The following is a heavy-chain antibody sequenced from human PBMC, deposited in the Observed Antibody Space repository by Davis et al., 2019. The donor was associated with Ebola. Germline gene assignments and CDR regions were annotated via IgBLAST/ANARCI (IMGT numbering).Heavy chain of an antibody. V-gene: IGHV3-23*01. CDR2: ISGSGGST. D-gene: IGHD1-26*01. CDR3: ARSRWVGATYFDY. J-gene: IGHJ4*02. CDR1: GFTFSSYA. Sequence: GESLKISCAASGFTFSSYAMSWVRQAPGKGLEWVSAISGSGGSTYYADSVKGRFTISRDNAKNSLYLQMNSLRDEDTAVYYCARSRWVGATYFDYWGQGTLVTVSS.